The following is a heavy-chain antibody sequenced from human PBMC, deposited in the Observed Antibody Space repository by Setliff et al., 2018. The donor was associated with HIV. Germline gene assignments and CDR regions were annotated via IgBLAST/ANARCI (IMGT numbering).Heavy chain of an antibody. CDR3: ARDPTTVMDYFDY. V-gene: IGHV1-8*01. D-gene: IGHD4-17*01. CDR1: ATFTNVD. CDR2: MNPNSGVS. J-gene: IGHJ4*02. Sequence: ASVKVSCKASATFTNVDIHWLRRATGQGLEWMGWMNPNSGVSGYGQKFQGRVTMTRDTSISTAYMELSSLTSEDTAVYYCARDPTTVMDYFDYWGQGTLVTVSS.